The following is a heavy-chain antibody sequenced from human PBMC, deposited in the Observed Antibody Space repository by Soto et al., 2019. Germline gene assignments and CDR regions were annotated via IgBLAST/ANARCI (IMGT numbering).Heavy chain of an antibody. CDR1: GFTFTSSS. Sequence: SVKVSCKASGFTFTSSSVQWVRHARGQRLEWIGWIVVGSGNTNYAQKFQERVTITRDMSTSTAYMELSSLRSEDTAVYYCAADDYYDSSGYPDAFDIWGQGTMVTVSS. J-gene: IGHJ3*02. V-gene: IGHV1-58*01. D-gene: IGHD3-22*01. CDR3: AADDYYDSSGYPDAFDI. CDR2: IVVGSGNT.